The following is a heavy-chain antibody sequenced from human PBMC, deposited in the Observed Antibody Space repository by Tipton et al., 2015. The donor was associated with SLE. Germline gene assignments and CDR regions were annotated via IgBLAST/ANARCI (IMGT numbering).Heavy chain of an antibody. CDR1: GGSISSYY. V-gene: IGHV4-4*07. J-gene: IGHJ6*02. Sequence: LRLSCTVSGGSISSYYWSWIRQPAGKGLEWIGRIYTSGSTNYNPSLKSRVTMSVDTSKNQFSLKLSSVTAADTAVYYCARDPWGYCSSTSCRDYYGMDDWGQGTTVTVSS. CDR3: ARDPWGYCSSTSCRDYYGMDD. CDR2: IYTSGST. D-gene: IGHD2-2*01.